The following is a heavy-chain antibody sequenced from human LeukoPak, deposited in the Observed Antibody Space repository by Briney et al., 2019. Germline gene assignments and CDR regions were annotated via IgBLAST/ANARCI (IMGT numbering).Heavy chain of an antibody. V-gene: IGHV3-23*01. CDR3: ATDYYDRSGDYTVGY. Sequence: GGSLRLSCAASGFAFRDYSMSWVRQAPGKGLEGVSVISGSGGTTHYADSVKGRFTISRDNSKNTVPLQMNSLRAEDTALYYCATDYYDRSGDYTVGYWGQGTLVTVSS. CDR1: GFAFRDYS. CDR2: ISGSGGTT. J-gene: IGHJ4*02. D-gene: IGHD3-22*01.